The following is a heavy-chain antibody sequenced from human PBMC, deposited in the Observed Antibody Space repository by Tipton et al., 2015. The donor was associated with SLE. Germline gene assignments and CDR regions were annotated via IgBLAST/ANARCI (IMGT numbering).Heavy chain of an antibody. V-gene: IGHV3-11*04. J-gene: IGHJ2*01. CDR1: GFTVSSNY. D-gene: IGHD7-27*01. CDR3: ARDPSPLGNWYFDL. CDR2: ISSSGSTI. Sequence: QVQLVQSGGGLVQPGGSLRLSCAASGFTVSSNYMSWVRQAPGKGLEWVSYISSSGSTIYDADSVKGRFTISRDNAKNSLYLQMNSLRAEDTAIYYCARDPSPLGNWYFDLWGRGTLVTVSS.